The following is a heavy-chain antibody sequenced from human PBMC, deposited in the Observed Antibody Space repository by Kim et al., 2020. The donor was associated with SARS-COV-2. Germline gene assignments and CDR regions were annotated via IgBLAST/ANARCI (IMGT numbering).Heavy chain of an antibody. V-gene: IGHV4-31*03. CDR3: GRVGAALTAVVMFVD. D-gene: IGHD3-22*01. CDR2: IYYSGNS. CDR1: GGSISSGCYY. Sequence: SETLSLTCTVSGGSISSGCYYWSCSRQRPGKGLEWVVYIYYSGNSYHNPSRKSRVTLAVDTYKNQFSLKLSTVTAAATAEYYCGRVGAALTAVVMFVD. J-gene: IGHJ4*01.